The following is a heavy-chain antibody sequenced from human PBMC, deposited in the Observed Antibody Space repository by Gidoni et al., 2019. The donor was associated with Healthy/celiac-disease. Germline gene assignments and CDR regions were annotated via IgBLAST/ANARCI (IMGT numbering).Heavy chain of an antibody. V-gene: IGHV1-2*02. CDR1: GYTFTGYY. J-gene: IGHJ5*02. CDR2: INPNSGG. CDR3: ARGRNGGFGVT. Sequence: QVQLVQSGAEVKKPGASVKVSCKASGYTFTGYYMHWVRQAPGQGLEWMGWINPNSGGTSISTAYMELSRLRSDDTAVYYCARGRNGGFGVTWGQGNLVTVSS. D-gene: IGHD3-16*01.